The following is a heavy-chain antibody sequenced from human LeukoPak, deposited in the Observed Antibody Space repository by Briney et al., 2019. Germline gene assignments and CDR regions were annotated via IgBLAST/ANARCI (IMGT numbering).Heavy chain of an antibody. CDR2: ISSSSSSTI. CDR1: GFTFSTSG. Sequence: PGGSLRLSCAASGFTFSTSGMNWVRQAPGKGLEWVSYISSSSSSTIYYADSVKGRFTISRDNAKNSMYLQMNSLRAEDTAVYYCATDRDTRWQNRFDSWGQGTLVTVSS. CDR3: ATDRDTRWQNRFDS. V-gene: IGHV3-48*04. D-gene: IGHD1-14*01. J-gene: IGHJ4*02.